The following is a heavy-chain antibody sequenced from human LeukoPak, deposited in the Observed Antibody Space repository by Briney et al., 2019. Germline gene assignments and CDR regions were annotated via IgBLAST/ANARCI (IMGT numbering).Heavy chain of an antibody. D-gene: IGHD6-13*01. Sequence: GASVKVSCKASGYTFTSYDINWVRQATGQGLEWMGWMNPNSGNTGYAQKFQGRVTITRNTSISTAYMELSSLRSEDTAVYYCARRKAAAVRRYYYYYMDVWGKGTTVTVSS. CDR1: GYTFTSYD. CDR3: ARRKAAAVRRYYYYYMDV. V-gene: IGHV1-8*03. CDR2: MNPNSGNT. J-gene: IGHJ6*03.